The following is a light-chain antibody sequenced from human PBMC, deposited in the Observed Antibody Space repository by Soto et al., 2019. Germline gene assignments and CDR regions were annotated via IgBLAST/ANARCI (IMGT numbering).Light chain of an antibody. CDR1: ASNIGADYD. CDR3: QSYDRSVSGWL. CDR2: GIN. V-gene: IGLV1-40*01. Sequence: QSVLTQPPSVSGAPGQTVTFSCTGSASNIGADYDVHWYQQLPGAAPKLLIYGINNRPSGVPDRFSGYKSGASASLAITGLQADDEADYYCQSYDRSVSGWLFGGGTKVTVL. J-gene: IGLJ3*02.